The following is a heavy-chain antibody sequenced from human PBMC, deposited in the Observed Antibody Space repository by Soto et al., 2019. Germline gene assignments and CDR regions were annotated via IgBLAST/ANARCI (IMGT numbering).Heavy chain of an antibody. Sequence: GGSLRLSCAASGFTFSDYYMSWIRQAPGKGLEWVSYISSNGNTIYYADSVKGRFTISRDNAKNSLSLQMNSLRAEDTAVYYCARRTASYYYYYMDVWGKGTTVTVSS. J-gene: IGHJ6*03. CDR1: GFTFSDYY. CDR2: ISSNGNTI. CDR3: ARRTASYYYYYMDV. V-gene: IGHV3-11*01.